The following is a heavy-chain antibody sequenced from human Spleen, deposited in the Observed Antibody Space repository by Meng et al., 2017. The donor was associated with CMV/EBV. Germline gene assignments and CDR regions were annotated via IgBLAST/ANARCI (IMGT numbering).Heavy chain of an antibody. V-gene: IGHV4-4*07. CDR1: GDSMSDYD. CDR2: IYTDGSI. CDR3: ARGYSSGKTDY. D-gene: IGHD6-19*01. Sequence: QLPLQESGPGLVKPSETLSRTCSVSGDSMSDYDWSWIRQPAGKGLEWIGRIYTDGSINYNPSLKSRVTMSLDTSKNQFFLNLSSVTAADTAVYYCARGYSSGKTDYWGQGTLVTVSS. J-gene: IGHJ4*02.